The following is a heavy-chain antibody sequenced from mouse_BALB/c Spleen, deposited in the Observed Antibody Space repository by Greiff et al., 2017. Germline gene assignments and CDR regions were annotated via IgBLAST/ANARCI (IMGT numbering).Heavy chain of an antibody. CDR3: ARGDSSGYYAWFAY. Sequence: EVMLVESGGGLVQPGGSRKLSCAASGFTFSSFGMHWVRQAPEKGLEWVAYISSGSSTIYYADTVKGRFTISRDNPKNTLFLQMTSLRSEDTAMYYCARGDSSGYYAWFAYWGQGTLVTVSA. CDR2: ISSGSSTI. D-gene: IGHD3-2*01. CDR1: GFTFSSFG. J-gene: IGHJ3*01. V-gene: IGHV5-17*02.